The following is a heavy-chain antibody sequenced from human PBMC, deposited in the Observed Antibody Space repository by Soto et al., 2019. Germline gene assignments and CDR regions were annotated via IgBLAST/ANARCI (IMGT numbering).Heavy chain of an antibody. Sequence: SETLSLTCSVSGSYITSGDYHWTWIRQAPGKGLEWIGYISHSETTYYSPALKNRIIISSDFSMNQFSLRLNSVTAADTAVYFCAGFGVGDRDDKWGQGTLVTVS. CDR1: GSYITSGDYH. J-gene: IGHJ4*02. CDR2: ISHSETT. V-gene: IGHV4-30-4*01. CDR3: AGFGVGDRDDK. D-gene: IGHD2-8*01.